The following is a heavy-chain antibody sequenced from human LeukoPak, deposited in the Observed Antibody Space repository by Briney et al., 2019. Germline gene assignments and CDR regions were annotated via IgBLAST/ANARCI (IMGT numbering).Heavy chain of an antibody. CDR1: GPTFSSYS. Sequence: GGSLRLSCEGSGPTFSSYSMSWARQAPGRGLEWVSGITASGGTTYYADSVTGRFTISRDNSKNTLYLQMNSLRAEDTAIYYCAKMSGYFDYWGQGTLVTVSS. J-gene: IGHJ4*02. D-gene: IGHD5/OR15-5a*01. V-gene: IGHV3-23*01. CDR2: ITASGGTT. CDR3: AKMSGYFDY.